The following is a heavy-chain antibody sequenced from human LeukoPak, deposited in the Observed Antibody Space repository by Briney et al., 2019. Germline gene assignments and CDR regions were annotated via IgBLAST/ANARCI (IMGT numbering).Heavy chain of an antibody. D-gene: IGHD3-16*01. J-gene: IGHJ4*02. CDR1: GFTFSSYW. Sequence: GGSLRLSCAASGFTFSSYWMHWVRQDPGKGLVWVSRINSDGSSTSYADSVKGRFTISRDTSKNSLYLQMNSLRPEDTAVFYCARIRGGPIDYWGQGTLVTVSS. V-gene: IGHV3-74*01. CDR2: INSDGSST. CDR3: ARIRGGPIDY.